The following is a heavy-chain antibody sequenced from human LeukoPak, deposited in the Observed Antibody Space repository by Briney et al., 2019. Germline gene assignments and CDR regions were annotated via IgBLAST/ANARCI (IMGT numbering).Heavy chain of an antibody. CDR1: GFTFSTYW. CDR2: IRYDGSNK. CDR3: AKNPPEVVVVPAAC. J-gene: IGHJ4*02. D-gene: IGHD2-2*01. V-gene: IGHV3-30*02. Sequence: GGSLRLSCAASGFTFSTYWMHWVRQAPGKGLEWVAFIRYDGSNKYYADSVKGRFTISRDNSKNTLYLQMNSLRAEDTAVYYCAKNPPEVVVVPAACWGQGTLVTVSS.